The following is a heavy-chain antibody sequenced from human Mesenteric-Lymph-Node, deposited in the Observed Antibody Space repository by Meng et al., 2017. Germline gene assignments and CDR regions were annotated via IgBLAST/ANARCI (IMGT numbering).Heavy chain of an antibody. V-gene: IGHV3-43D*03. D-gene: IGHD2-8*02. CDR3: ARTIRLIDWCYFDY. Sequence: GESLKISCAASGFTFDDYAMHWVRQAPGKGLEWVSLISWDGGSTYYADSVKGRFTISRDNSKNSLYLQMNSLRAEDTALYYCARTIRLIDWCYFDYWGQGTLVTVSS. CDR2: ISWDGGST. J-gene: IGHJ4*02. CDR1: GFTFDDYA.